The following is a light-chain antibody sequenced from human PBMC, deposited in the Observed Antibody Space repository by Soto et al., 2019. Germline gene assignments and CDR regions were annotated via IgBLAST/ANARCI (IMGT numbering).Light chain of an antibody. Sequence: QSALTQPACVSGSPGQSITISCTGTSSDVGGYNYVSWYQQHPGKAPKLMIYEVSNRPSGVSNRFSGSKSGNTASLTISGLQAEDEADYYCSSYTSRSTLDYVFGSGTKVTVL. J-gene: IGLJ1*01. V-gene: IGLV2-14*01. CDR2: EVS. CDR3: SSYTSRSTLDYV. CDR1: SSDVGGYNY.